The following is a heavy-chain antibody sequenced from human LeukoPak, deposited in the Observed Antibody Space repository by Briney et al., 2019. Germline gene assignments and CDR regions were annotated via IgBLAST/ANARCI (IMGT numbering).Heavy chain of an antibody. CDR1: GGSISSSSYY. V-gene: IGHV4-61*01. J-gene: IGHJ6*03. CDR2: IYYSGST. CDR3: ARETSQKGAHYMDV. Sequence: PSETLSLTCTVSGGSISSSSYYWSWIRQPPGKVLEWIGYIYYSGSTNYNPSLKSRVTISVDTSKNQFSLKLSSVTAADTAVYYCARETSQKGAHYMDVWGKGTTVTISS. D-gene: IGHD3-16*01.